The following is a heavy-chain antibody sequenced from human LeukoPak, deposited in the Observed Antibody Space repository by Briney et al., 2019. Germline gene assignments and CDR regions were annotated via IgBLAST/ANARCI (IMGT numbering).Heavy chain of an antibody. CDR2: IDTNSGGT. Sequence: ASVKVSCKASGYTFTAYYMHWVRQAPGQGLEWMGWIDTNSGGTNYAQKFQGRVTITRDTSIGTAYMELSSLISGDTAVYYCASEAYCSGGSCSLHRVASWGQGTLVTVSS. CDR3: ASEAYCSGGSCSLHRVAS. D-gene: IGHD2-15*01. V-gene: IGHV1-2*02. CDR1: GYTFTAYY. J-gene: IGHJ4*02.